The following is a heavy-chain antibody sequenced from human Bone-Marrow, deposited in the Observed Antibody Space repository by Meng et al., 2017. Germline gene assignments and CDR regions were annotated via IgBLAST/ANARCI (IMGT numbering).Heavy chain of an antibody. CDR1: GVTFSDSD. CDR3: TIYTSGHI. V-gene: IGHV3-73*01. Sequence: GESLKISCAVSGVTFSDSDIHWVRQASGKGLEWVGRIGTKPKSYAAAYAASVRGRFTISRDDSKNTAYLRMNSLKTEDTALYYCTIYTSGHICGQGIM. CDR2: IGTKPKSYAA. J-gene: IGHJ3*02. D-gene: IGHD6-19*01.